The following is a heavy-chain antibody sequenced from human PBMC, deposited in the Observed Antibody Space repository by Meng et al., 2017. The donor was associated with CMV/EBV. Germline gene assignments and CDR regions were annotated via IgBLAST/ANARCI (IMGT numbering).Heavy chain of an antibody. CDR2: INPNSGST. V-gene: IGHV1-2*02. CDR3: ARGYCSSTSCRTGVWFDP. D-gene: IGHD2-2*01. J-gene: IGHJ5*02. Sequence: ASVKVSCKASGYIFTAYYIYWVRQAPEQGLEWMGWINPNSGSTHYAQKFRGRVTVTRDASISTAYMELSRLRSDDTAVYYCARGYCSSTSCRTGVWFDPWGQGTLVTVSS. CDR1: GYIFTAYY.